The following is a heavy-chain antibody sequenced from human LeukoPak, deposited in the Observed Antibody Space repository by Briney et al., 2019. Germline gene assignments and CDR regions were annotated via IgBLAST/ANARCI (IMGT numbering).Heavy chain of an antibody. V-gene: IGHV3-7*01. J-gene: IGHJ4*02. D-gene: IGHD6-13*01. CDR3: ARDSSSWYPYFDY. CDR2: IKQDGREK. CDR1: GFTFSSDW. Sequence: PGGSLRLSCAASGFTFSSDWMSWVRQAPGKGLGWVANIKQDGREKYYVDSVKGRFTISRDNAKNSLYLQMNSLRAEDTAVYYCARDSSSWYPYFDYWGQGTLVTVSS.